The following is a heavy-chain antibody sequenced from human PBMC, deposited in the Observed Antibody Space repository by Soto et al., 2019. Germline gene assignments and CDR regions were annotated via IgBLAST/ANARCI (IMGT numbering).Heavy chain of an antibody. J-gene: IGHJ6*02. CDR1: GFTFISYG. CDR2: IWYDGSNK. V-gene: IGHV3-33*01. D-gene: IGHD2-2*01. CDR3: ARDDDIVVVPAAIGGMDV. Sequence: GGSLRLSCAASGFTFISYGMHWVRQAPGKGLEWVAVIWYDGSNKYYADSVKGRFTISRDNSKNTLYLQMNSLRAEDTAVYYCARDDDIVVVPAAIGGMDVWGQGTTVTVSS.